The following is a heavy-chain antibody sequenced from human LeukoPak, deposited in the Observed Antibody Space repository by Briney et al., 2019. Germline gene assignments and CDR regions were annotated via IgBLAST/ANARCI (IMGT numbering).Heavy chain of an antibody. CDR1: GYSFSNYW. CDR3: ARRRPTDAFDI. CDR2: IYPGDSDT. V-gene: IGHV5-51*01. J-gene: IGHJ3*02. Sequence: GESLKISCKASGYSFSNYWIGWLRQMPGKGLEWLGIIYPGDSDTRYSPSFRGQVTISGDKSISTAYLQWSSLKASDTAMYYCARRRPTDAFDIWGQGTMVTVSS.